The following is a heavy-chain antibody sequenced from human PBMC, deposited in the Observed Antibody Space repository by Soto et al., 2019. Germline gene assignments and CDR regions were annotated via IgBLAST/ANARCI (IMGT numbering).Heavy chain of an antibody. CDR1: GFTFSGSA. V-gene: IGHV3-73*02. J-gene: IGHJ4*02. Sequence: EVQLVESGGGLVQPGGSLKLSCAASGFTFSGSAMHWVRQASGKGLEWVGRIRSKANSYATAYAASVKGRFTISRDDSKNTAYLQMNSPKTEDTAVYYCTRPGGYCSGGSCYSNYWGQGTLVTVSS. D-gene: IGHD2-15*01. CDR3: TRPGGYCSGGSCYSNY. CDR2: IRSKANSYAT.